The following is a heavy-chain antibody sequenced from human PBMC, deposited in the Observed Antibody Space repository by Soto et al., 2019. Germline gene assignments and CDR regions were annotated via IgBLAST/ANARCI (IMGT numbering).Heavy chain of an antibody. V-gene: IGHV5-10-1*01. CDR1: GYSFAGYW. CDR2: IDPSDSQT. CDR3: ARQIYDSDTGPTFQYYFDS. Sequence: PGESLKISCKGSGYSFAGYWITWVRQKPGKGLEWMGRIDPSDSQTYYSPSFRGHVTISVTKSITTVFLQWSSLRASDTAMYYCARQIYDSDTGPTFQYYFDSWGRGTPVTVCS. J-gene: IGHJ4*02. D-gene: IGHD3-22*01.